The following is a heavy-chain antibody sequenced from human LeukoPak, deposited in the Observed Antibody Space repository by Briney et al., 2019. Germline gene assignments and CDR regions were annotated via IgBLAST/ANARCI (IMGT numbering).Heavy chain of an antibody. Sequence: GASVKVSCKASGYTFTSYAMNCVRQAPGQGLEWMGWINTNTGNPTYAQGFTGRFVFSLDTSVSTAYLQISSLKAEDTAVYYCARDSTSNDFWSGYYAYYYYYYGMDVWGQGTTVTVSS. CDR3: ARDSTSNDFWSGYYAYYYYYYGMDV. J-gene: IGHJ6*02. CDR1: GYTFTSYA. D-gene: IGHD3-3*01. V-gene: IGHV7-4-1*02. CDR2: INTNTGNP.